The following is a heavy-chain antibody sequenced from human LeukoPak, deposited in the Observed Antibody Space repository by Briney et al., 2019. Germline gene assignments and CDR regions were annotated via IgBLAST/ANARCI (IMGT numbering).Heavy chain of an antibody. CDR3: ARVIDSSGYYPWFDP. CDR2: IYSGGST. J-gene: IGHJ5*02. Sequence: GGSLRLSCAASGFTVSSNYMSWVRQAPGKGLERVSVIYSGGSTYYADSEKGRFTISRDNSKNTLYLQMNSLRAEDTAVYYCARVIDSSGYYPWFDPWGQGTLVTVSS. V-gene: IGHV3-66*01. CDR1: GFTVSSNY. D-gene: IGHD3-22*01.